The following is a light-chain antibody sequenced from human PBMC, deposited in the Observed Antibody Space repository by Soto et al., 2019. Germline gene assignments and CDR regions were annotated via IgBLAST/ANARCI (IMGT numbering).Light chain of an antibody. CDR1: QSISSL. J-gene: IGKJ1*01. Sequence: DIQMTQSPSTLSASVGDRVIITCRASQSISSLLAWYQQKPGKAPKLLIYKASRLESGAPSRFSGSGSGTEFTRPISSLQPDDFATYSCQQYNSYPRTFGQGTKVEMK. V-gene: IGKV1-5*03. CDR2: KAS. CDR3: QQYNSYPRT.